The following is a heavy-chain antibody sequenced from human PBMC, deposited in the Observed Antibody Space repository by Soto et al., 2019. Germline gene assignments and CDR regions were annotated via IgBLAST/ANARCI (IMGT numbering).Heavy chain of an antibody. CDR2: IYYSGST. D-gene: IGHD6-19*01. V-gene: IGHV4-31*03. CDR1: GGSISSGGYY. Sequence: PSETLSLTCTVSGGSISSGGYYWIWIRQHPGKGLEWIGYIYYSGSTYYNPSLKSRVTISVDTSKNQFSLKLSSVTAADTAVYYCARDLGSGWFKGENWFDPWGQGTLVTVS. CDR3: ARDLGSGWFKGENWFDP. J-gene: IGHJ5*02.